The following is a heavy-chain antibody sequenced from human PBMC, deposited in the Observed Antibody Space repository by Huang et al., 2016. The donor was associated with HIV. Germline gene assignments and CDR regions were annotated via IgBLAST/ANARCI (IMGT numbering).Heavy chain of an antibody. V-gene: IGHV3-7*01. J-gene: IGHJ6*02. Sequence: VESGGRLVQPGGSIGLSCVGSTFTFGAYWMSWVRQVPGKGLEWVANIKQDESEKYYVESVKGRFNISRDNAKKVLFLEMNNVRVEDTATYYCATKTAAMDIWGQGTTVTVS. D-gene: IGHD1-7*01. CDR1: TFTFGAYW. CDR2: IKQDESEK. CDR3: ATKTAAMDI.